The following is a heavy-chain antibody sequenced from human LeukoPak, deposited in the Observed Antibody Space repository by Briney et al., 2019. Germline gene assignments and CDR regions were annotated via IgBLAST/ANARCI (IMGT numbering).Heavy chain of an antibody. CDR2: IKQVGSEK. J-gene: IGHJ5*02. V-gene: IGHV3-7*01. D-gene: IGHD3-22*01. CDR3: ARDLGQYYDTSDNWFDP. CDR1: GFTFSSYW. Sequence: GGSLRLSCAASGFTFSSYWMSWVRQAPGKGLEWVANIKQVGSEKYHVDSVKGRFTISRDQAKNTLNLQMNSLRTEDTAVCYCARDLGQYYDTSDNWFDPWGQGTLVTVSS.